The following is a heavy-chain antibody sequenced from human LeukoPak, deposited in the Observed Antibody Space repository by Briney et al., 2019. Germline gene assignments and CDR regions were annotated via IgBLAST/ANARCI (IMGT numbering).Heavy chain of an antibody. J-gene: IGHJ5*02. CDR2: IYTSGST. CDR1: GGSISSGSYY. Sequence: SETLSLTCTVSGGSISSGSYYWSWIRQPAGKGLEWIGRIYTSGSTNYNPPLKSRVTISVDTSKNQFSLKLSSVTAADTAVYYCARDLVSSGGFDPWGQGTLVTVSS. V-gene: IGHV4-61*02. CDR3: ARDLVSSGGFDP. D-gene: IGHD6-19*01.